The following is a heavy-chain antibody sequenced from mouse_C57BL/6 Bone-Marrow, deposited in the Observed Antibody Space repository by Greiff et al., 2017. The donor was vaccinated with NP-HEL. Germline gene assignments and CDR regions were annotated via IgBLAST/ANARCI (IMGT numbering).Heavy chain of an antibody. D-gene: IGHD2-1*01. CDR1: GFTFSDFY. CDR3: ARDAVYHFPPYWYFDV. V-gene: IGHV7-1*01. CDR2: SRNKANDYTT. J-gene: IGHJ1*03. Sequence: EVMLVESGGGLVQSGRSLRLSCATSGFTFSDFYMEWVRQAPGKGLEWIAASRNKANDYTTEYSASVKGRFIVSRDTSQSILYLQMNALRAEDTAIYYCARDAVYHFPPYWYFDVWGTGTTVTVSS.